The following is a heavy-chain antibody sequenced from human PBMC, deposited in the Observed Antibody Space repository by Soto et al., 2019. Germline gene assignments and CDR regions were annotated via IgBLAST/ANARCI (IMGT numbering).Heavy chain of an antibody. CDR3: ARQVRGDYVFDY. Sequence: QLQLQESGPGLVKPSETLSLTCIVSGGSIRSSSYHWAWIRQLPGKGLEWIGNIYYSGSTHYNPSLKSRVTISVDTSKNQFSLKLSSVTAADTSVYYCARQVRGDYVFDYWGQGTLVTVSS. D-gene: IGHD4-17*01. CDR1: GGSIRSSSYH. V-gene: IGHV4-39*01. CDR2: IYYSGST. J-gene: IGHJ4*02.